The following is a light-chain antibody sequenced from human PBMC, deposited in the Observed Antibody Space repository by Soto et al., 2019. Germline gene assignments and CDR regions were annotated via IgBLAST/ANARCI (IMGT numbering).Light chain of an antibody. V-gene: IGLV1-40*01. J-gene: IGLJ1*01. CDR2: GNS. CDR3: QSYASSMSGYV. CDR1: SANIGAGYD. Sequence: QSVLTQPPSVSGAPGQRVTTSYTGGSANIGAGYDVHWYQKLAGTDPKLLIYGNSNRPSEDPDRFYGSRSGTADSLAITGLRVEDAADYYSQSYASSMSGYVFGTGTKVTVL.